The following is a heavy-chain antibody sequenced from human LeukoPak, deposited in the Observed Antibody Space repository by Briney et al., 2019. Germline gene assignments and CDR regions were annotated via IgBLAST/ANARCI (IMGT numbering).Heavy chain of an antibody. CDR1: GYTFTSYG. V-gene: IGHV1-18*01. J-gene: IGHJ6*02. Sequence: ASVKVSCKASGYTFTSYGISWVRQAPGQGLEWMGWISAYNGNTNYAQKLQGRVTMTTDTSTSTAYMELRSLRSDDTAVYYCAREQQLDYYYYGMDVWGQGTTVTVSS. CDR3: AREQQLDYYYYGMDV. CDR2: ISAYNGNT. D-gene: IGHD6-13*01.